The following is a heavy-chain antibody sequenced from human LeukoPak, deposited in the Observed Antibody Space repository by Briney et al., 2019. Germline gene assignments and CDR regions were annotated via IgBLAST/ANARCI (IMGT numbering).Heavy chain of an antibody. CDR1: GGSISSYY. CDR2: IYTSGST. CDR3: ARGQRAHVEWSNYMDV. V-gene: IGHV4-4*07. D-gene: IGHD3-3*01. Sequence: SETLSLTCTVSGGSISSYYWSWIRQPAGKGLEWIGRIYTSGSTNYNPSLKSRVTMSVDTSKNQFSLKLSSVTAADTAVYYCARGQRAHVEWSNYMDVWGKGTTVTVSS. J-gene: IGHJ6*03.